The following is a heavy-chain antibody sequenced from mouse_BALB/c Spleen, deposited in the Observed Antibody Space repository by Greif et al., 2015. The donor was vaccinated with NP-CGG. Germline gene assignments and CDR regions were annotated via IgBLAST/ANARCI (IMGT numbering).Heavy chain of an antibody. CDR1: GFTFTDYY. D-gene: IGHD4-1*01. CDR2: IRNKANGYTT. V-gene: IGHV7-3*02. J-gene: IGHJ2*01. Sequence: EVKLMESGGGLVQPGGSLRLSCATFGFTFTDYYMSWVRQPPGKALEWLGFIRNKANGYTTEYSASVKGRSTISRDNSQSILYLQMNTLRAEDSATYYCARDVGFDYWGQGTTLTVSS. CDR3: ARDVGFDY.